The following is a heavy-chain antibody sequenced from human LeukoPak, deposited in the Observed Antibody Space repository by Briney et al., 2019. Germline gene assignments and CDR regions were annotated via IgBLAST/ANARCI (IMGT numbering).Heavy chain of an antibody. Sequence: SETLSLTCTVSGGSISSYYWSWIRQPPGKGLEWIGYIYYSGSTNYNPSLKSRVTISVDTSKNQFSLKLSSVTAADTAVYYCARVFYYDSSGYYYPGEIDYWGQGTLVTVSS. D-gene: IGHD3-22*01. V-gene: IGHV4-59*01. CDR3: ARVFYYDSSGYYYPGEIDY. CDR2: IYYSGST. J-gene: IGHJ4*02. CDR1: GGSISSYY.